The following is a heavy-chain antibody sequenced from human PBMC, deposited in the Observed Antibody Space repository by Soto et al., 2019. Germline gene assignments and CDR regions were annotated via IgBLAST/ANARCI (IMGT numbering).Heavy chain of an antibody. CDR3: ARERDDHYYTMDF. J-gene: IGHJ6*02. CDR1: GGTFSSYT. V-gene: IGHV1-69*08. CDR2: IIPILDIA. Sequence: QVQLVQSGAEVKKPGSSVKVSCKASGGTFSSYTLNWVRQARGQGLEWMGRIIPILDIADYAQKLQGRVTITADKSTNTAYMELSNLRSEDTAVYYCARERDDHYYTMDFWGQGTTVTVSS. D-gene: IGHD1-1*01.